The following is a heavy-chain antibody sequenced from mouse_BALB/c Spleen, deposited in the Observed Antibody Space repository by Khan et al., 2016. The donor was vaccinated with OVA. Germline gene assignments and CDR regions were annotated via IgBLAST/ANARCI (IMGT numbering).Heavy chain of an antibody. J-gene: IGHJ3*01. CDR3: SRGGYGAFGF. V-gene: IGHV5-4*02. D-gene: IGHD2-2*01. CDR2: ISDGGGYT. CDR1: VFTFSDYY. Sequence: EVELVESGGGLVKPGGSLKLSCAASVFTFSDYYMYWVRQTPEKRLEWVATISDGGGYTSYPDSVKGRFTISRDNAKNNLYLQMSSLKSEDTAMYYCSRGGYGAFGFWGQGTLVTVSA.